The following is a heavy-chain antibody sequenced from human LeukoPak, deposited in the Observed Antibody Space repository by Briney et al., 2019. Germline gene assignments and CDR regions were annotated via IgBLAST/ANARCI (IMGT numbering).Heavy chain of an antibody. CDR1: GFTFSDYY. J-gene: IGHJ4*02. CDR3: AREYDPFGVVISDY. CDR2: ISSSGSTI. V-gene: IGHV3-11*04. Sequence: GGSLRLSCAASGFTFSDYYMSWIRQAPGKGLEWVSYISSSGSTIYYGDSVKGRFTISRDNAKNSLYLQMNSLRAEDTAVYYCAREYDPFGVVISDYWGQGTLVTVSS. D-gene: IGHD3-3*01.